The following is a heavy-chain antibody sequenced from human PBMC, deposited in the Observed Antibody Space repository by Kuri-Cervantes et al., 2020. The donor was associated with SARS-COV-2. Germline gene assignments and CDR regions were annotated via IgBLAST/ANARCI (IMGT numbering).Heavy chain of an antibody. CDR3: ARAGVKDIVATITSYYYYGMDV. D-gene: IGHD5-12*01. CDR2: IYYSGST. Sequence: ESLKISCTVSGGSISSSSYYWGWIRQPPGKGLEWIGSIYYSGSTYYNPSLKSRVTISVDTSKNQFSLKLSSVTAADTAVYYCARAGVKDIVATITSYYYYGMDVWGQGTTVTVSS. CDR1: GGSISSSSYY. J-gene: IGHJ6*02. V-gene: IGHV4-39*01.